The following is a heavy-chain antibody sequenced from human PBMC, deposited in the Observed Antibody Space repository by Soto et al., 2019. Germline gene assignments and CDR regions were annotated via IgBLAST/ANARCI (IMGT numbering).Heavy chain of an antibody. J-gene: IGHJ4*02. CDR3: ARHDRYYDSSGYPPSR. CDR2: IYPGDSDT. V-gene: IGHV5-51*01. CDR1: GYSFTSYW. Sequence: PGESLKISCKGSGYSFTSYWIGWVRQMPGKGLEWMGIIYPGDSDTRYSPSFQGQVTISADKSISTAYLQWSSLKASDTAMYYCARHDRYYDSSGYPPSRWGQGNLVTVSS. D-gene: IGHD3-22*01.